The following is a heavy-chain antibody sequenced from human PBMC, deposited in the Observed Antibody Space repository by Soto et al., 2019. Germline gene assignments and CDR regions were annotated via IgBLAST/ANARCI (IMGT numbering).Heavy chain of an antibody. CDR3: ARGCGSAHSPYYFNL. J-gene: IGHJ4*02. V-gene: IGHV3-23*01. D-gene: IGHD6-19*01. Sequence: GSLRLSCAASGFTFSNYAMSWVRQAPGRGLEWVSAISGSGSSTYYADSVKGRFTISRDNSKNTLYLQMSSLRAEDTALYYCARGCGSAHSPYYFNLCGQATQVTVSS. CDR2: ISGSGSST. CDR1: GFTFSNYA.